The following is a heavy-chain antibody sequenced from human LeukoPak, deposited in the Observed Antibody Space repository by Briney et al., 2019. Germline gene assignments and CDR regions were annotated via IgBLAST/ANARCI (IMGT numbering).Heavy chain of an antibody. V-gene: IGHV1-2*02. D-gene: IGHD3-3*01. CDR1: GYTFTGYY. CDR3: ARASRFLEWLLFTPPADV. J-gene: IGHJ6*04. Sequence: GASVKVSCKASGYTFTGYYMHWVRQAPGQGLEWMGWINPNSGGTNYAQKFQGRVTMTRDTSISTAYMELSRLRSDDTAVYYCARASRFLEWLLFTPPADVWGKGTTVTVSS. CDR2: INPNSGGT.